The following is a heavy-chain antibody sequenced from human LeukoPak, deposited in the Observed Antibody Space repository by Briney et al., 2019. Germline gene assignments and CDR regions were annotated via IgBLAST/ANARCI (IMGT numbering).Heavy chain of an antibody. D-gene: IGHD2-2*01. CDR3: ARDGEGYCSSTSCYGGGDY. Sequence: PSETLSLTXTVSGYSISSGYYWGWSRQPPGKGVEWIGSIYHSGSTYYNPSLNSRVTISVDNSKNQFSLKLSSVTAADTAVYYCARDGEGYCSSTSCYGGGDYWGQGTLVTVSS. CDR1: GYSISSGYY. J-gene: IGHJ4*02. V-gene: IGHV4-38-2*02. CDR2: IYHSGST.